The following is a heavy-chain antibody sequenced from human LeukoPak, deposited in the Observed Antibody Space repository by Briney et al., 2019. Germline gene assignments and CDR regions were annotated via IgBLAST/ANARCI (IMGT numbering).Heavy chain of an antibody. CDR1: GGSISSSSYY. Sequence: SETLSLTCTVSGGSISSSSYYWGWIRQPPGKGLEWIGSIYYSGSTYYNPSLKSRVTISVDTSKNQFSLKLSSVTAADTAVYYCARSLRDYDFWSGYYSAMGGNYYYYYMDVWGKGTTVTVSS. D-gene: IGHD3-3*01. V-gene: IGHV4-39*07. CDR2: IYYSGST. CDR3: ARSLRDYDFWSGYYSAMGGNYYYYYMDV. J-gene: IGHJ6*03.